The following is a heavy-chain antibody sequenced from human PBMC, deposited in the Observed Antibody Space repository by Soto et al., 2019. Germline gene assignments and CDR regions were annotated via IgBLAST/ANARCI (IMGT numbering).Heavy chain of an antibody. V-gene: IGHV4-28*01. J-gene: IGHJ4*02. D-gene: IGHD1-26*01. CDR1: GDSISSSNW. CDR2: IYYSGIT. CDR3: ARREIQGPIDY. Sequence: QVQLQESGPGLVKPSDTLSLTCAVSGDSISSSNWWGWIRQPPGKGLEWIGYIYYSGITYYNPSLKSRVTLSVDTSKNQFSLKLTSVTAVDTAVYYCARREIQGPIDYWGQGTLVTVSS.